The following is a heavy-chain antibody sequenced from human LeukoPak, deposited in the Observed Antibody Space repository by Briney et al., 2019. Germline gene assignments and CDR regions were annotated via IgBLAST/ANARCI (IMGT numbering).Heavy chain of an antibody. CDR3: ARGEVNKMATRTPNWFDP. D-gene: IGHD5-24*01. J-gene: IGHJ5*02. CDR1: GYTFTSYG. Sequence: GASVKVSCKASGYTFTSYGISWVRQAPGQGLEWMGWISAYNGNTNYAQKFQGRVTMTRDMSTSTVYMELSSLRSEDTAVYYCARGEVNKMATRTPNWFDPWGQGTLVTVSS. V-gene: IGHV1-18*01. CDR2: ISAYNGNT.